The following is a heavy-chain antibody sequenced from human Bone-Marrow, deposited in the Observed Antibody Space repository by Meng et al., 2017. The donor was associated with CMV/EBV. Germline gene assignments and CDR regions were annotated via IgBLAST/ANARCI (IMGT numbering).Heavy chain of an antibody. CDR1: GGSISSYY. CDR3: ARWLIAAAGTGWFDP. Sequence: SETLSLTCTVSGGSISSYYWSWLRQPPGKGLEWIGYIYYSGSTNNNPSLKSRVTISVDTSKHQFSLKLSSVTAADTAVYYWARWLIAAAGTGWFDPWGQGTLVTVSS. D-gene: IGHD6-13*01. J-gene: IGHJ5*02. CDR2: IYYSGST. V-gene: IGHV4-59*01.